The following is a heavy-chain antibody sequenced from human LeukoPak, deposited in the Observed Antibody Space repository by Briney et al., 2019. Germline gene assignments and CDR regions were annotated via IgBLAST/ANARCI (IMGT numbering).Heavy chain of an antibody. V-gene: IGHV3-23*01. CDR1: GFTFSPFA. Sequence: GGSLRLSCAAPGFTFSPFAMTWARQPPGKGLEGVSSIFPSGGEIHYADSVRGRFTISRDNSKSTLSLQMNSLRVEDTAIYYCATYRQVLLPFESWGQGTLVTVSS. CDR2: IFPSGGEI. CDR3: ATYRQVLLPFES. J-gene: IGHJ4*02. D-gene: IGHD2-8*02.